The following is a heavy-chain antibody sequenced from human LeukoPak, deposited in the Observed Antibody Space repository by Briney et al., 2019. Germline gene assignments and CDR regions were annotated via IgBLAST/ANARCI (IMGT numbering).Heavy chain of an antibody. J-gene: IGHJ4*02. D-gene: IGHD4-17*01. CDR1: GYSISSGYY. V-gene: IGHV4-38-2*02. Sequence: PSETLSLTCTVSGYSISSGYYWGWIRQPPGKGLEWIGSIYHSGSTYYNPSLKSRVTISVDTSKNQFSLKLSSVTAADTAVYYCARDLETAYGDYERGLHFDYWGQGTLVTVSS. CDR2: IYHSGST. CDR3: ARDLETAYGDYERGLHFDY.